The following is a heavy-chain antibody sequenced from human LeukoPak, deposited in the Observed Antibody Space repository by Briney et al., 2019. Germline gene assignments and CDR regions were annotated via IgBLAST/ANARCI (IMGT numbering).Heavy chain of an antibody. J-gene: IGHJ4*02. CDR3: ARDFGGNSDF. CDR2: MNVEGSVT. Sequence: GGSLRLSCAASGFTVSSYWMHWVRQAPGKGLVWVSRMNVEGSVTSYADFVTGRFTTSRDIAKNTLYLQMNTLAAEDTAVYYCARDFGGNSDFWGQGTLVTVSS. D-gene: IGHD4-23*01. CDR1: GFTVSSYW. V-gene: IGHV3-74*01.